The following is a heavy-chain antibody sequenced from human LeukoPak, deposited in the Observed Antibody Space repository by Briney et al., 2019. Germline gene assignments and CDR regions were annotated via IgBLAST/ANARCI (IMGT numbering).Heavy chain of an antibody. V-gene: IGHV1-69*01. CDR3: ATHSPIAVAGTLDY. J-gene: IGHJ4*02. Sequence: SVKVPCKASGGTFSSYAISWVRQAPGQGLEWMGGIIPIFGTANYAQKFQGRVTITADESTSTAYMELSSLRSEDTAVYYCATHSPIAVAGTLDYWAREPWSPSPQ. D-gene: IGHD6-19*01. CDR2: IIPIFGTA. CDR1: GGTFSSYA.